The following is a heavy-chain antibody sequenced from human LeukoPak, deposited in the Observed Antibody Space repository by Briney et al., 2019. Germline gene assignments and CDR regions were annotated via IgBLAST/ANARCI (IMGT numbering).Heavy chain of an antibody. J-gene: IGHJ4*02. V-gene: IGHV1-8*02. CDR3: ARVLAYGSGNSNDY. CDR2: MNSNSGNT. D-gene: IGHD3-10*01. CDR1: GYTFTSYD. Sequence: GASVKVSCKASGYTFTSYDINWVRQATGQGLEWMGWMNSNSGNTGYAQKFQGRVTMTRDTSISTVYMELSGLRSDDTAVYYCARVLAYGSGNSNDYWGQGTLVTVSS.